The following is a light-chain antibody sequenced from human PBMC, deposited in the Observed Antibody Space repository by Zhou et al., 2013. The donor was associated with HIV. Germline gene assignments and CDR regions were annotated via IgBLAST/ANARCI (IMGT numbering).Light chain of an antibody. Sequence: IVMTQSPVSLPVTPGEPASISCRSSQSLLHTNGYNSLDWYLQKPGQSPQLLIYEGSTRFSGVPDRFSGSGSGTDFTLKISRVEAEDAGVYYCMQALQTPRTFGQGTKVEIK. CDR3: MQALQTPRT. V-gene: IGKV2-28*01. J-gene: IGKJ1*01. CDR2: EGS. CDR1: QSLLHTNGYNS.